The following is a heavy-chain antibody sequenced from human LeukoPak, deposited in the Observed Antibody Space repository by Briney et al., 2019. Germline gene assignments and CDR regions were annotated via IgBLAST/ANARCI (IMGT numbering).Heavy chain of an antibody. CDR1: GFTFSSYS. CDR3: ARAVCSGXSCXXXDX. J-gene: IGHJ4*02. Sequence: PGGSLRLSCAASGFTFSSYSMNWVRQAPGKGLEWVSSISSSSSYIYYADSVKGRFTISRDNAKNSLYLQMNSLRAEDTAVYYCARAVCSGXSCXXXDXXXXGTXVT. V-gene: IGHV3-21*01. CDR2: ISSSSSYI. D-gene: IGHD2-15*01.